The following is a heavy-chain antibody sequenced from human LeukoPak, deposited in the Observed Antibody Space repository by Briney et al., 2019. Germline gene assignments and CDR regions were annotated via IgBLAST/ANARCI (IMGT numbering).Heavy chain of an antibody. CDR3: ASKGISSWYGFDP. CDR2: IYHSGST. CDR1: GGSISSGGYY. D-gene: IGHD6-13*01. V-gene: IGHV4-30-2*01. Sequence: PSETLSLTCTVSGGSISSGGYYWSWIRQPPGKGLEWIGYIYHSGSTYYNPSLKSRVTISLDTSKNQVSLKLSSVTATDTAVYYCASKGISSWYGFDPWGQGTLVTVSS. J-gene: IGHJ5*02.